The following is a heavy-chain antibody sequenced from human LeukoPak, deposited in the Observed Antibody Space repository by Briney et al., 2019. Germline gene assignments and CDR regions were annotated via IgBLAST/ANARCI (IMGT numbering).Heavy chain of an antibody. CDR1: GFTVSSNF. CDR3: ARGQWSSYYFDY. Sequence: TGGSLRLSCAASGFTVSSNFMSWDRQAPGKGLEWVSVIYSGGSTYYADSVKGRFTISRDNSKNTLYLQMNSLRAEDTAVYYCARGQWSSYYFDYWGQGTLVTVSS. D-gene: IGHD2-15*01. CDR2: IYSGGST. V-gene: IGHV3-66*01. J-gene: IGHJ4*02.